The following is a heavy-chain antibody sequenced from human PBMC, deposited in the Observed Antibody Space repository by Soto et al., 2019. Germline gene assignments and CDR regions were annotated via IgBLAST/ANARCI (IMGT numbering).Heavy chain of an antibody. J-gene: IGHJ4*02. Sequence: QVQLVESGGGVVQPGRSLRLSCAASGFTFSSYAMHWVRQAPGKGLEWVAVISYDGSNKYYADSVKGRFTISRDNSKNSLYRQLNRLRAEDTAVYYCARHGDAGGFDSWGQGTLVTVSS. CDR3: ARHGDAGGFDS. D-gene: IGHD3-10*01. CDR2: ISYDGSNK. V-gene: IGHV3-30-3*01. CDR1: GFTFSSYA.